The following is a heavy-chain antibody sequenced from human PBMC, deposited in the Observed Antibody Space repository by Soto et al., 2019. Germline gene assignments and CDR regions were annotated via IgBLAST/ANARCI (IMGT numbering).Heavy chain of an antibody. D-gene: IGHD6-19*01. J-gene: IGHJ4*02. Sequence: PGGSLRLSCAASGFTFSSYGMHWVRQAPGKGLEWVAVIPYDGSNKYYADSVKGRFTISRDNSKNTLYLQMNSLRAEDTAVYYCAKAARIGIAVAGINYWGQGTLVTVSS. V-gene: IGHV3-30*18. CDR2: IPYDGSNK. CDR3: AKAARIGIAVAGINY. CDR1: GFTFSSYG.